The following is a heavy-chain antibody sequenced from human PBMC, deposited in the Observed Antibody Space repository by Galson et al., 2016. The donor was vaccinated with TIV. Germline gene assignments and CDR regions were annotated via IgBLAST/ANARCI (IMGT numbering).Heavy chain of an antibody. CDR3: AGVRGEFYDSSGYYDT. CDR1: GVIFRNFA. J-gene: IGHJ5*02. CDR2: ITPIFGTT. D-gene: IGHD3-22*01. Sequence: SVKVSCKASGVIFRNFAITWVRQAPGQGLEWMGRITPIFGTTKYAQKFQGRVTLTADDYTSTAYMELSFLRSEDTAIYYCAGVRGEFYDSSGYYDTWGQGTLVSVSS. V-gene: IGHV1-69*13.